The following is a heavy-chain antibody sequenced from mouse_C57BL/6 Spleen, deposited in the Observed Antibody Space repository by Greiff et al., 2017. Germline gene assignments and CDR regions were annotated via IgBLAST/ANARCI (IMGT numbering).Heavy chain of an antibody. J-gene: IGHJ4*01. CDR2: ISDGGSYT. CDR3: ARALYTVRALDYAMDY. D-gene: IGHD1-1*01. V-gene: IGHV5-4*03. Sequence: EVKLMESGGGLVKPGGSLKLSCAASGFTFSSYAMSWVRQTPEKRLEWVATISDGGSYTYYPDNVKGRFTISRDNAKNNLYLQMSHLKSEDTAMYYCARALYTVRALDYAMDYWGQGTSVTVSS. CDR1: GFTFSSYA.